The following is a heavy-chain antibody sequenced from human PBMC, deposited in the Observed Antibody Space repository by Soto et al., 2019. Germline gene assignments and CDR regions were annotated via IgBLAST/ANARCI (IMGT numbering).Heavy chain of an antibody. CDR3: ARLGYYDILTGYFDP. Sequence: PGESLKISCKGSGYSFTSYWIGWVRQMPGKGLEWMGIIYPGDSDTRYSPSFQVQVTISADKSISTAYLQWSSLKASDTAMYYCARLGYYDILTGYFDPWGQGTLVTVSS. CDR2: IYPGDSDT. J-gene: IGHJ5*02. V-gene: IGHV5-51*01. CDR1: GYSFTSYW. D-gene: IGHD3-9*01.